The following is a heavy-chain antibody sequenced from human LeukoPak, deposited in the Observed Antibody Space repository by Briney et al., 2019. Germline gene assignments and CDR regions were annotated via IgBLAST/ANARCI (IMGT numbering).Heavy chain of an antibody. J-gene: IGHJ4*02. V-gene: IGHV3-23*05. CDR3: ARSVPDYTRFDY. D-gene: IGHD4-11*01. CDR2: FKTKYNQV. Sequence: GSLRLSCVASGFTFSDYAMNWVRQAPGKGLVWVSTFKTKYNQVYYAESVRGRFTISTDNSKNTVYLQMNSLRAEDTALYYCARSVPDYTRFDYWGQGALVTVSS. CDR1: GFTFSDYA.